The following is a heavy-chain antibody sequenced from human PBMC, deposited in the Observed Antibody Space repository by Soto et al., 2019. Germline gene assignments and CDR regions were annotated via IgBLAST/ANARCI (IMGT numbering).Heavy chain of an antibody. V-gene: IGHV3-33*01. CDR3: ARGAITIPGAYYCDY. Sequence: QVQLVESGGGVVQPGRSLRLSCAASGFTFSSYGMHWVRQAPGKGLEWVAVIWYDGSNKYYADSVKGRFTISRDNSKNTLYLQMNSLRAEDTAVYYCARGAITIPGAYYCDYWGQGTLVTVSS. D-gene: IGHD3-3*01. J-gene: IGHJ4*02. CDR2: IWYDGSNK. CDR1: GFTFSSYG.